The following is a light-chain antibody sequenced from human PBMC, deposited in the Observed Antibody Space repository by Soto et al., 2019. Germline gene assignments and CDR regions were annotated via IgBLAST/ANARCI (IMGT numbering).Light chain of an antibody. J-gene: IGKJ1*01. CDR2: GAS. Sequence: EIVLTQSPGTLSLSPGERATLSFRASQSVSSSYLAWYQQKPGQAPRLLIYGASSRATGIPDRFSGSGSGTDFTLTISRLEPEDFAVYYCQQYGSSRKFGQGPDVEIK. CDR1: QSVSSSY. V-gene: IGKV3-20*01. CDR3: QQYGSSRK.